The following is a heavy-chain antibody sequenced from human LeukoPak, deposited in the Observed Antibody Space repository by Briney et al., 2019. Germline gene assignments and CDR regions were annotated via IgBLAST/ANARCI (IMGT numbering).Heavy chain of an antibody. J-gene: IGHJ6*02. CDR1: GGTFSSYA. CDR2: IIPIFGTA. D-gene: IGHD2-2*01. V-gene: IGHV1-69*13. CDR3: ARDLNVVPAAMPDNYYYYGMDV. Sequence: ASVKVSCKASGGTFSSYAISWVRQAPGRGLEWMGGIIPIFGTANYAQKFQGRVTITADESTSTAYMELSSLRSEDTAVYYCARDLNVVPAAMPDNYYYYGMDVWGQGTTVTVSS.